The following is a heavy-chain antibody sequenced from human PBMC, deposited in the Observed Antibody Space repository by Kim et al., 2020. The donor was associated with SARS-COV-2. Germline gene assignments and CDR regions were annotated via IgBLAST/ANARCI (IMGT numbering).Heavy chain of an antibody. CDR1: GYTFTSYG. D-gene: IGHD4-17*01. J-gene: IGHJ4*02. Sequence: ASVKVSCKASGYTFTSYGISWVRQAPGQGLEWMGWISAYNGNTNYAQKLQGRVTMTTDTSTSTAYMELRSLRSDDTAVYYCARDTGLTTVTTAKSIEFDYWGQGTLVTVSS. CDR3: ARDTGLTTVTTAKSIEFDY. CDR2: ISAYNGNT. V-gene: IGHV1-18*04.